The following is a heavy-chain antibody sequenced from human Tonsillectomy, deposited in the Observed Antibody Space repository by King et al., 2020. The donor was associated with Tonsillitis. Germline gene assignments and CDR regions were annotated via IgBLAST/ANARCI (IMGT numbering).Heavy chain of an antibody. CDR1: GFSFSYYS. Sequence: VQLVESGGGLVQPGGSLRLSCAASGFSFSYYSMNWVRQAPGKGLEWLSYINEDSSFIYYADSVKGRFTISRDNAKNSLYLQMSSLRDEDAAVYYCARDSGRLARTSALDMWGQGKMVTVSS. CDR3: ARDSGRLARTSALDM. CDR2: INEDSSFI. D-gene: IGHD1-26*01. V-gene: IGHV3-48*02. J-gene: IGHJ3*02.